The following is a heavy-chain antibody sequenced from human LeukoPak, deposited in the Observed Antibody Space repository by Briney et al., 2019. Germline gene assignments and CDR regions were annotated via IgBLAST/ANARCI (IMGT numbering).Heavy chain of an antibody. CDR2: IHYSGST. D-gene: IGHD6-6*01. CDR3: ARHTSGSSLDF. J-gene: IGHJ4*02. CDR1: GGSISSSSSH. V-gene: IGHV4-39*01. Sequence: PSETLSLTCSVSGGSISSSSSHWGWIRRPPGKGLEWIATIHYSGSTNYNPSLKSRVAISVDTSKNQFSLKLSSVTAADTAVYYCARHTSGSSLDFWGQGTLVTVSS.